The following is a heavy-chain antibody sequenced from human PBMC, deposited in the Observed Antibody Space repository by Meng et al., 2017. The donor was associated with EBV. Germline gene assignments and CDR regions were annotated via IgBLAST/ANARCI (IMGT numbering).Heavy chain of an antibody. V-gene: IGHV4-39*01. CDR1: XDSISSFYY. D-gene: IGHD6-19*01. J-gene: IGHJ5*02. CDR3: ARPFPSWQSPRLDPFGA. CDR2: VHYTGST. Sequence: QLQLRESGPGQVKPSEILSLTCPGPXDSISSFYYWGWIRQPPGRGLEWIGSVHYTGSTYYSPSLKSRVTVSVDTSKNQFSLRLTSVTAADTAVYYCARPFPSWQSPRLDPFGAWGQGTLVTVSS.